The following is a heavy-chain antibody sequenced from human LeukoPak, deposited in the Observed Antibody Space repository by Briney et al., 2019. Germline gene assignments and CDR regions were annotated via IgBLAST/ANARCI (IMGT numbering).Heavy chain of an antibody. Sequence: GGSLRLSCAASGFTFTTYWMSWVRQAQGEGLEWVATIKQDGSEKYYVDSVRGRFTISRDNAKNSLHLQMNSLRVEDTAVYYCAKNGGPHGMDVWGLGTTVTVSS. D-gene: IGHD3-16*01. V-gene: IGHV3-7*02. CDR1: GFTFTTYW. CDR3: AKNGGPHGMDV. J-gene: IGHJ6*02. CDR2: IKQDGSEK.